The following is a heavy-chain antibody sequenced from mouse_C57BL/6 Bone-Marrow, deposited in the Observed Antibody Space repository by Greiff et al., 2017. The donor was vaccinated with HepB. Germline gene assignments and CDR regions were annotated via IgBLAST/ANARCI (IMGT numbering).Heavy chain of an antibody. CDR3: ARQGYYYGSSHYFDY. J-gene: IGHJ2*01. D-gene: IGHD1-1*01. Sequence: EVNVVESGGGLVKPGGSLKLSCAASGFTFSSYTMSWVRQTPEKRLEWVATISGGGGNTYYPDSVKGRFTISRDNAKNTLYLQMSSLRSEDTALYYCARQGYYYGSSHYFDYWGQGTTLTVSS. V-gene: IGHV5-9*01. CDR1: GFTFSSYT. CDR2: ISGGGGNT.